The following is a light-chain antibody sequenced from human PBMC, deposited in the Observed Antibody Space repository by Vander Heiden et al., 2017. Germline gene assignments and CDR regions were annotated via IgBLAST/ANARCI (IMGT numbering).Light chain of an antibody. J-gene: IGLJ3*02. V-gene: IGLV2-14*01. CDR3: SSYTSSSTRV. Sequence: QSALPQPASVSGSPGQSITISCTGTSSYVGGYNSVSWYQQHPGKAHKLMIYEVSHRPSGVSNRFSGSKSGNTASLTISGLQAEDEADYYCSSYTSSSTRVFGGGTKLTVL. CDR1: SSYVGGYNS. CDR2: EVS.